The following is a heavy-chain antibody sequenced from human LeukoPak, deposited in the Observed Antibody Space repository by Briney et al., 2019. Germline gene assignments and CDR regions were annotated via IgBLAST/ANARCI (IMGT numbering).Heavy chain of an antibody. CDR2: INPSGGST. J-gene: IGHJ4*02. Sequence: ASVKVSCKASGYTFTSYGISWVRQAPGQGLEWMGIINPSGGSTSYAQKFQGRVIMTRDTSTSTVYMELSSLRSEDTAVYYCARDSFYDSSGYDYDYWGQGTLVTVSS. V-gene: IGHV1-46*01. CDR1: GYTFTSYG. D-gene: IGHD3-22*01. CDR3: ARDSFYDSSGYDYDY.